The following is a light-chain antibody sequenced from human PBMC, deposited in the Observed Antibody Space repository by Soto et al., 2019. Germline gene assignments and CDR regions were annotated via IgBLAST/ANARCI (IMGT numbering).Light chain of an antibody. Sequence: EIAMTQSPATLSVSPGERATLSCRASQSVYSNLAWYQQTPGQAPRLRIYGASTRATGTPARFSGSGSGTAFTVTISSLQSEDFAVYYCQQYNNWPLTFGGGTKVEIK. V-gene: IGKV3D-15*01. J-gene: IGKJ4*01. CDR1: QSVYSN. CDR3: QQYNNWPLT. CDR2: GAS.